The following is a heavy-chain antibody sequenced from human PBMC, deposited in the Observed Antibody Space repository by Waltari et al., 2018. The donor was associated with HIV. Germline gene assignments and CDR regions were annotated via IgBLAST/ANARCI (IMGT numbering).Heavy chain of an antibody. CDR1: GFTFSGYS. V-gene: IGHV3-48*02. Sequence: EVQLVESGGGLVQPGGSLRVACAASGFTFSGYSMNWVRQSPGKGLEWVSYISNTGSTIYYADSVKGRFTISRDNAKNSLYLQMNSLRDEDTAVYYCARQLLFWGQGTLVTVSS. D-gene: IGHD1-1*01. J-gene: IGHJ4*02. CDR2: ISNTGSTI. CDR3: ARQLLF.